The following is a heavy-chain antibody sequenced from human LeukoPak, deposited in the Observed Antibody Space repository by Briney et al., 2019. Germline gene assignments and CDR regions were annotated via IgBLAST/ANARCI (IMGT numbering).Heavy chain of an antibody. CDR2: INDSGGRT. Sequence: GGSLRLSCAASGFTFSTYAMSWVRQAPGKGLEWVSGINDSGGRTYYADSVKGLFTISRDNTKNALYLQMNSLRAEDTAVYYCAKDGGSYSFQHWGQGTLVPVSS. J-gene: IGHJ1*01. D-gene: IGHD3-22*01. V-gene: IGHV3-23*01. CDR1: GFTFSTYA. CDR3: AKDGGSYSFQH.